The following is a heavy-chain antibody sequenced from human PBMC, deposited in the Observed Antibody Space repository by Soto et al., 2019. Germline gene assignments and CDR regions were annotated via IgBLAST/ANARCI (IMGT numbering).Heavy chain of an antibody. CDR3: ARGRRPRIAAAAPYFDY. CDR1: GGSISSGGYS. Sequence: SETLSLTCAVSGGSISSGGYSWSWIRQPPGKGLEWIGYIYHSGSTYYNPSLKSRVTISVDRSKNQFSLKLSSVTAADTAVYYCARGRRPRIAAAAPYFDYWGQGTLVTVS. CDR2: IYHSGST. V-gene: IGHV4-30-2*01. J-gene: IGHJ4*02. D-gene: IGHD6-13*01.